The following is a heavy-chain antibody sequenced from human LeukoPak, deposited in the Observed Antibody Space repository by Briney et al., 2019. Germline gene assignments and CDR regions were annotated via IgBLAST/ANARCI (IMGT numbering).Heavy chain of an antibody. CDR1: GFTFSSYA. CDR3: ARARGGVVISPLDY. J-gene: IGHJ4*02. Sequence: GGSLRLSCAASGFTFSSYAMHWVRQAPGKGLEWVAVISYDGSNKYYADSVKGRFTISRDNSKNTLYLQMNSLRAEDTAVYYCARARGGVVISPLDYWGQGTLVTVSS. V-gene: IGHV3-30-3*01. CDR2: ISYDGSNK. D-gene: IGHD3-3*01.